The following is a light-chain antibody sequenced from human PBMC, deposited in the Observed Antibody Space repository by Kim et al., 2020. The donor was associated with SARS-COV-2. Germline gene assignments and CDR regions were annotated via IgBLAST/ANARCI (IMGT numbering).Light chain of an antibody. V-gene: IGLV6-57*01. CDR3: QSYDSTDVV. Sequence: GKTVTSSCTRSSGGIARYYVQWYQQRPSSSPPTVIYGDDQRPSGVRARFSGSVDSSSNSASLTISGRKTEDEADYYCQSYDSTDVVFGGGTQLTVL. J-gene: IGLJ2*01. CDR1: SGGIARYY. CDR2: GDD.